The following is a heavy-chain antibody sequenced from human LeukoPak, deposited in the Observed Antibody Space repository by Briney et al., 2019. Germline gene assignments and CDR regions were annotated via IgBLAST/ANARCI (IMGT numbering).Heavy chain of an antibody. Sequence: QTGGSLRLSCAASGFTFSSYAMSWVRQAPGKGLEWVSAISGSGGSTYYADSVKGRFTISRDNSKNTLYLQMNSLRAEDTAVYYCAKGPRITMVRGVIKYLDYWGQGTLVTVSS. CDR2: ISGSGGST. D-gene: IGHD3-10*01. CDR3: AKGPRITMVRGVIKYLDY. J-gene: IGHJ4*02. V-gene: IGHV3-23*01. CDR1: GFTFSSYA.